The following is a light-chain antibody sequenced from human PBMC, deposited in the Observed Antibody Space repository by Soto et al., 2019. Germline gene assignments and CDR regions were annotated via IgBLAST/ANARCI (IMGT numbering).Light chain of an antibody. J-gene: IGKJ5*01. V-gene: IGKV3-15*01. Sequence: EILMTQSPATLSVSPGERATLSCRASQSVSINLAWYQQKPGQAPRLLIYAASTRATGIPARFSGSGSGTEFALTISSLQSEDFAVYYCQQYNNWITFGQGTRLEIK. CDR2: AAS. CDR1: QSVSIN. CDR3: QQYNNWIT.